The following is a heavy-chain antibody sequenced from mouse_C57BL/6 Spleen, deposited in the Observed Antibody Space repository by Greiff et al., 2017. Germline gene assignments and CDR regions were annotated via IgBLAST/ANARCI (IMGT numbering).Heavy chain of an antibody. CDR1: GYTFTSYG. D-gene: IGHD1-1*01. V-gene: IGHV1-81*01. Sequence: VQLQQSGAELARPGASVKLSCKASGYTFTSYGISWVKQRTGQGLVWIGEIYPRSGNTYYNEKFKGKATLTADKSSSTAYMELRSLTSEDSAVYFCARSTYGSTGYFDVWGTGTTVTVSS. J-gene: IGHJ1*03. CDR3: ARSTYGSTGYFDV. CDR2: IYPRSGNT.